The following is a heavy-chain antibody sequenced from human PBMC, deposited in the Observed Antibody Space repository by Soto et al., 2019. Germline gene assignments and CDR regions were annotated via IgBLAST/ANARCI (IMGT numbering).Heavy chain of an antibody. J-gene: IGHJ4*02. V-gene: IGHV3-9*01. CDR3: AKDPTGTPSYYFDY. Sequence: EVQLVESGGGLVQPGRSLRLSCAASGFTFDDYAMHWVRQAPGKGLEWVSGISWNSGSIGYADSVKGRFTISRDNAKHSLYLQMNSLRAEDTALYYCAKDPTGTPSYYFDYWGQGTLVTVSS. D-gene: IGHD1-1*01. CDR1: GFTFDDYA. CDR2: ISWNSGSI.